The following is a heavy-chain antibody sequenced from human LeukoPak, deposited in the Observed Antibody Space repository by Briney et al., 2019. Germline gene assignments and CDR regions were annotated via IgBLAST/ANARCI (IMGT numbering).Heavy chain of an antibody. J-gene: IGHJ3*02. CDR1: GGSISSYY. Sequence: PSETLSLTCTVSGGSISSYYWSWIRQPPGKGLEWTGYIYYSGSTNYNPSLKSRVTISVDTSKNQFSLKLSSVTAADTAVYYCAREHHYYDSSGKREAFDIWGQGTMVTVSS. D-gene: IGHD3-22*01. CDR2: IYYSGST. V-gene: IGHV4-59*01. CDR3: AREHHYYDSSGKREAFDI.